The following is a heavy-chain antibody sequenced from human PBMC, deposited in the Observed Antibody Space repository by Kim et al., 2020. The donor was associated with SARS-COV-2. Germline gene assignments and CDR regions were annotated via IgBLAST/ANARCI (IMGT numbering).Heavy chain of an antibody. J-gene: IGHJ6*02. Sequence: TKYSAQHVKARFTIARDNAKNSLCLQMTGLRAEDTAVYYCAAFGEDGMDVWGQGTTVTVSS. CDR2: TK. V-gene: IGHV3-48*01. D-gene: IGHD3-10*01. CDR3: AAFGEDGMDV.